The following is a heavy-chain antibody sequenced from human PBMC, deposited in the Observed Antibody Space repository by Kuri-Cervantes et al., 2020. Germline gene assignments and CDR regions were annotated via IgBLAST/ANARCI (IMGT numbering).Heavy chain of an antibody. CDR3: ARVVLLGNWFDP. Sequence: GSLRLSCAVYGGSFSGYYWSWIRQPPGKGLEWIGEINHSGSTNYNPSLKSRVTISVDTSKNQFSLKLSSVTAADTAVYYCARVVLLGNWFDPWGQGTLVTVSS. D-gene: IGHD2/OR15-2a*01. J-gene: IGHJ5*02. CDR1: GGSFSGYY. V-gene: IGHV4-34*01. CDR2: INHSGST.